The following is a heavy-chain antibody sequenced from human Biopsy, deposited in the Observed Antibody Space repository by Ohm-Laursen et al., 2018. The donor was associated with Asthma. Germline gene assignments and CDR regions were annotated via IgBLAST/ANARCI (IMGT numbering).Heavy chain of an antibody. CDR2: IYYSGTT. J-gene: IGHJ4*02. Sequence: TLSLTCTVSGGSISSGGYYWSWIRQHPGKGLEWIGYIYYSGTTYYNPSLKSRITMSVDTSKNRMFPELTSVTAADTAIYYCVRAVRNEQWLAPFDYWGQGKPVTVSS. V-gene: IGHV4-31*03. CDR1: GGSISSGGYY. CDR3: VRAVRNEQWLAPFDY. D-gene: IGHD6-19*01.